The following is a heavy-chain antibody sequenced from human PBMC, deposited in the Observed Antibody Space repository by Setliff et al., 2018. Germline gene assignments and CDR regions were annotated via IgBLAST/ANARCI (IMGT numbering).Heavy chain of an antibody. V-gene: IGHV3-23*01. CDR3: AKDVYDFRTGQGGP. J-gene: IGHJ5*02. D-gene: IGHD3-3*01. CDR1: TFTFTKYA. Sequence: PGGSLRLSCVASTFTFTKYAVTWVRQAPGKGLEWVSSIHVSGGSTYYADSVKGRFTISRDNSRNTLYLQMNSLRAEETAVYYCAKDVYDFRTGQGGPWGQGTRVTVSS. CDR2: IHVSGGST.